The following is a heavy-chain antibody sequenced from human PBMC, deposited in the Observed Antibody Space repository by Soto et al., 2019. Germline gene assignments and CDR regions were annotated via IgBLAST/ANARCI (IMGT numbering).Heavy chain of an antibody. CDR3: ARDVGSSGSSRWFDT. CDR1: GFTLSNYG. CDR2: IWYEGTTR. V-gene: IGHV3-33*01. J-gene: IGHJ5*02. D-gene: IGHD3-10*01. Sequence: GGSLRLSCVASGFTLSNYGMHWVRQAPGKGLEWIALIWYEGTTRYSTDSMKGRFSISRDQSKSTLYLQVNSLRAEDTATYYCARDVGSSGSSRWFDTWGQGTLVTVSS.